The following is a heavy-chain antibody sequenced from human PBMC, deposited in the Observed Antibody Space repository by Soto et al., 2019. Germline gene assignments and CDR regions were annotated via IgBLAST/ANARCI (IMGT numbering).Heavy chain of an antibody. CDR1: GYTFTSYY. CDR2: INPSGGST. V-gene: IGHV1-46*01. D-gene: IGHD6-13*01. J-gene: IGHJ4*02. Sequence: ASVKVSCKASGYTFTSYYMHWVRQAPGQGLEWMGIINPSGGSTSYAQKFQGRVTMTRDTSTSTVYMELSSLRSEDTAVYCCARTSGIAAAGLYYFDYWGQGTLVTVSS. CDR3: ARTSGIAAAGLYYFDY.